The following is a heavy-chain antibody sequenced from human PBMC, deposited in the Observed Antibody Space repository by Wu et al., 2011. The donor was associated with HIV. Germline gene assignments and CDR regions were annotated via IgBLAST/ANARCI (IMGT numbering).Heavy chain of an antibody. V-gene: IGHV1-69*14. D-gene: IGHD5/OR15-5a*01. CDR1: GGTFSSYA. CDR3: ARSVREVFAAYYYYGMDV. J-gene: IGHJ6*02. CDR2: IIPIFGTA. Sequence: QVQLVQSGAEVKKPGSSVKVSCKASGGTFSSYAISWVRQAPGQGLEWMGRIIPIFGTANYAQKFQGRVTITADKSTSTAYMELSSLRSEDTAVYYCARSVREVFAAYYYYGMDVWGQGTTVTVSS.